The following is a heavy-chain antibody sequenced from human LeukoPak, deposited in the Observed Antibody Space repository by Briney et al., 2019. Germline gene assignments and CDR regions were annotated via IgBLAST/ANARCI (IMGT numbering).Heavy chain of an antibody. Sequence: ASVTVSCKASGYTFTGYYMHWVRQAPGQGLEWMGWINPNSGGTNYAQKFQGRVTMTRDTSISTAYMELSRLRSDDTAVYYCARVGDLYYYDSSGYYRWGQGTLVTVSS. CDR2: INPNSGGT. J-gene: IGHJ4*02. V-gene: IGHV1-2*02. CDR3: ARVGDLYYYDSSGYYR. CDR1: GYTFTGYY. D-gene: IGHD3-22*01.